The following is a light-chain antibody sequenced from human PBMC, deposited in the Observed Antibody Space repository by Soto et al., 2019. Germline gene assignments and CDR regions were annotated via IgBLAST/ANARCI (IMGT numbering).Light chain of an antibody. J-gene: IGLJ2*01. CDR2: DDN. CDR1: NSNIGTNY. V-gene: IGLV1-51*01. CDR3: GTWDSSLSAEV. Sequence: QSALTQPPSMSAAPGQKVTISCSGSNSNIGTNYVSWYQHLPGTAPKLLIYDDNKRPSGIPDRFSASKSGTSATLGITGLQTGDEADYYCGTWDSSLSAEVFGGGTKLTVL.